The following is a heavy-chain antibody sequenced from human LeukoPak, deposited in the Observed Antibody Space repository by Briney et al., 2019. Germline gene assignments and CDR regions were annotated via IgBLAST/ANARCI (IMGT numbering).Heavy chain of an antibody. J-gene: IGHJ3*02. CDR3: ARGSSGSYYSSLDAFDI. Sequence: PSETLSLTCTVSGGSISSYYWSWIRQPPGKGLEWIGEINHSGSTNYNPSLKSRVTISVDTSKNQFSLKLSSVTAADTAVYYCARGSSGSYYSSLDAFDIWGQGTMVTVSS. CDR1: GGSISSYY. V-gene: IGHV4-34*01. D-gene: IGHD1-26*01. CDR2: INHSGST.